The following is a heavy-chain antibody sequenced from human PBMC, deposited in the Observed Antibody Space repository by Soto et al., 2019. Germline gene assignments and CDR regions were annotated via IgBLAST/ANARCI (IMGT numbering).Heavy chain of an antibody. D-gene: IGHD1-7*01. Sequence: QVQLVQSGAEVKQPGASVKVSCKASGYTFSSFGISWVRLAPGQGLEWMGWISTDNDNKDYGKMLQGRVTMTTDTSTNKAYMELRRLRPDDPAVYYCARGRGELRFDPWGQGTLVTVSS. V-gene: IGHV1-18*01. J-gene: IGHJ5*02. CDR1: GYTFSSFG. CDR3: ARGRGELRFDP. CDR2: ISTDNDNK.